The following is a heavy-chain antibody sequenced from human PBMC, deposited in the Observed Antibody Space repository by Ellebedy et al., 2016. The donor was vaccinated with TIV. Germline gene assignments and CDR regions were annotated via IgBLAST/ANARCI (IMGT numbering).Heavy chain of an antibody. D-gene: IGHD3-3*01. Sequence: GESLKISCAASGFGITDNFMSWVRQAPGKGLEWVSLTYSDGNTHYAESVKGRFSVSRDTSKHTLYLQMNNLRREDTGLYYCARDYYDFWTGLDSSDVWGQGTTVTVSS. CDR1: GFGITDNF. CDR3: ARDYYDFWTGLDSSDV. J-gene: IGHJ3*01. V-gene: IGHV3-66*01. CDR2: TYSDGNT.